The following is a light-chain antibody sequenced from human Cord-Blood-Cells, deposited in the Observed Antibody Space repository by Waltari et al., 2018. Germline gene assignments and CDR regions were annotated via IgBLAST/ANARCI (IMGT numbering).Light chain of an antibody. J-gene: IGLJ2*01. CDR1: SSDVGGYNY. CDR3: SSYTSSSTLV. CDR2: DVS. Sequence: QSALTQPASVSGSPGQSITIPCTGTSSDVGGYNYGSWYQQHPGKTPKLMIDDVSNRPSGVSNRFSGSKSGNTASLTISGLQAEDEADYYCSSYTSSSTLVFGGGTKLTVL. V-gene: IGLV2-14*01.